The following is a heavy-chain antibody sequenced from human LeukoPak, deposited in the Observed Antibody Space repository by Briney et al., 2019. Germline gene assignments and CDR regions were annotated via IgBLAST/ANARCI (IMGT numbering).Heavy chain of an antibody. CDR3: ARVGYYYDSSGYRYFDY. CDR2: ISAYNGNT. D-gene: IGHD3-22*01. V-gene: IGHV1-18*01. CDR1: GYTFTSYG. J-gene: IGHJ4*02. Sequence: ASVKVSCKASGYTFTSYGISWVRQAPGQGLEWMAWISAYNGNTNYAQKLQGRVTMTTDTYTTTAYMELSRLRSDDTAVYYCARVGYYYDSSGYRYFDYWGQGTLVTVSS.